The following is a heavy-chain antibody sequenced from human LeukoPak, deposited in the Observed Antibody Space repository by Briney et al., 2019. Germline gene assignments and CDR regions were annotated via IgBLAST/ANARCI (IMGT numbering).Heavy chain of an antibody. CDR2: IYYSGST. CDR1: GVSISSYY. D-gene: IGHD5-24*01. CDR3: ARGGGDGYTY. Sequence: SETLSLTCTVSGVSISSYYWSWIRQPPGKGLEWIGYIYYSGSTNYNPSLKRVTTIAEDTSNNLSPPMLSFVAAADTVVYYWARGGGDGYTYWGQGTLVTVSS. J-gene: IGHJ4*02. V-gene: IGHV4-59*08.